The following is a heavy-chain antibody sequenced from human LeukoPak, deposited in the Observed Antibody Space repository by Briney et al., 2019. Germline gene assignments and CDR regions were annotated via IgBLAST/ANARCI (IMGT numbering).Heavy chain of an antibody. CDR1: GGSISSSSYY. CDR2: FYYSGST. D-gene: IGHD6-19*01. J-gene: IGHJ4*02. Sequence: SETLSLTCTVSGGSISSSSYYWGWIRQPPGKGLEWIGSFYYSGSTYYNPSLKSRLTISVDTSKNQFSLKLSSVTAADSAVYYCARRSPYSTGWSSYFDYWGQGALVTVSS. CDR3: ARRSPYSTGWSSYFDY. V-gene: IGHV4-39*07.